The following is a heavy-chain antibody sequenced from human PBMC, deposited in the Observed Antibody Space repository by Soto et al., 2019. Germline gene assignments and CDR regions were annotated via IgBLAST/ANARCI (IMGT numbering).Heavy chain of an antibody. CDR2: ISYDGSNK. D-gene: IGHD1-26*01. V-gene: IGHV3-30*18. Sequence: GGSLRLSCAASGFTVSSYGMHWVRQAPGKGLEWVAVISYDGSNKYYADSVKGRFTISRDNSKNTVYLQMNSLRAEDTAVYYCANDLSVGSPPYYYYGMDVWGQGTTVTVSS. CDR1: GFTVSSYG. J-gene: IGHJ6*02. CDR3: ANDLSVGSPPYYYYGMDV.